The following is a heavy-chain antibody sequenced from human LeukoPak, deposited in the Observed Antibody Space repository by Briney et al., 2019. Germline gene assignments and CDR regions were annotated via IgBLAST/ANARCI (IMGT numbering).Heavy chain of an antibody. CDR2: IYSGGST. V-gene: IGHV3-53*01. CDR3: APSRGLDMIFND. CDR1: GFTVSSHY. Sequence: PGGSLRLSCAASGFTVSSHYMSWVRQAPGKGLEWVSVIYSGGSTYYAGSVKGRFTISRDNSKNTLHVQMNSLRAEDTAVYYCAPSRGLDMIFNDWGQGTLVTVSS. J-gene: IGHJ4*02. D-gene: IGHD2-2*03.